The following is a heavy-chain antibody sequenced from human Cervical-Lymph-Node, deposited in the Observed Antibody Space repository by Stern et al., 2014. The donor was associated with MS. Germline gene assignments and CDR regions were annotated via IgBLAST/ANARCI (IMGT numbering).Heavy chain of an antibody. CDR1: GGTFSSYA. D-gene: IGHD6-19*01. V-gene: IGHV1-69*01. CDR3: AAVHRDHGAFDI. Sequence: QVQLGQSGAEVKKPGASVKVSCKASGGTFSSYAISWVRQAPGQGLELIGGIIPIFGTANYAQKFQGRVTITADESTSTASMELSSLRSEDAAVYYCAAVHRDHGAFDIWGQGTMVTVSS. CDR2: IIPIFGTA. J-gene: IGHJ3*02.